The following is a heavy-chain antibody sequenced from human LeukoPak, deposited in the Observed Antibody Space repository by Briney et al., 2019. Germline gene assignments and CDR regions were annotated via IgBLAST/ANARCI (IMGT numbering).Heavy chain of an antibody. CDR2: IYTSGST. V-gene: IGHV4-61*02. J-gene: IGHJ6*03. D-gene: IGHD3-10*01. CDR1: GGSISSSSYY. Sequence: PSETLSLTCTISGGSISSSSYYWGWIRQPAGKGLEWIGRIYTSGSTNYNPSLKSRVTVSVDTSKNQFSLKLSSVTAADTAVYYCARGVYGSGSYYSDYYYYYYMDVWGKGTTVTISS. CDR3: ARGVYGSGSYYSDYYYYYYMDV.